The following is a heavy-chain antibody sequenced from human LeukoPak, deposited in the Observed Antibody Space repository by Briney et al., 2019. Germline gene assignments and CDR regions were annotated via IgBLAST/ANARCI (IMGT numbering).Heavy chain of an antibody. J-gene: IGHJ4*02. CDR3: ARVTATTGIRYFDY. Sequence: SETLSLTCTVSGSSISNYYWSWIRQPPGKGLEWIGYIYYSGSANHNLSLKSRVTISVDTSKNQFSLKLSSVTAADTAVYYCARVTATTGIRYFDYWGQGTLVTVSS. D-gene: IGHD6-13*01. V-gene: IGHV4-59*01. CDR2: IYYSGSA. CDR1: GSSISNYY.